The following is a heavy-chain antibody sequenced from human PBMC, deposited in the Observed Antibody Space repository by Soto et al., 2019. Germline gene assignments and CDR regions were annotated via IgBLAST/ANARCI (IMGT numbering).Heavy chain of an antibody. D-gene: IGHD3-22*01. V-gene: IGHV3-9*01. CDR1: GFTFDDYA. Sequence: EVPLVESGGGLVQPGRSLRLSCAASGFTFDDYAMHWVRQAPGKGLEWVSGISWNSGSIGYADSVKGRFTISRDNAKNSLYLQMNSLRAEDTALYYCAKDSHYDSSGYGAFDIWGQGTMVTVSS. CDR2: ISWNSGSI. J-gene: IGHJ3*02. CDR3: AKDSHYDSSGYGAFDI.